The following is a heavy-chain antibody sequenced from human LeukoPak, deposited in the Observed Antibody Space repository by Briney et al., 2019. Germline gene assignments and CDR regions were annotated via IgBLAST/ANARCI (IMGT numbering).Heavy chain of an antibody. CDR1: GFTFNNYA. V-gene: IGHV3-23*01. Sequence: GGSLRLSCAASGFTFNNYAMTWVRQAPGKGLEWVSAISGSGGGTYNADSVKGRYTISRDNSKNTLYLQMNSLRAEDTAVYYCAREHCGGDCYRYFFDYWDQGTLVTVSS. D-gene: IGHD2-21*02. CDR2: ISGSGGGT. CDR3: AREHCGGDCYRYFFDY. J-gene: IGHJ4*02.